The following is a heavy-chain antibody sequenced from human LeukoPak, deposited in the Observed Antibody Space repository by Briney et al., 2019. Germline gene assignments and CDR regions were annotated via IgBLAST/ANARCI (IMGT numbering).Heavy chain of an antibody. V-gene: IGHV1-8*01. D-gene: IGHD2-2*01. CDR3: ARAKRAYCSSTSCYFLGY. Sequence: ASVKVSCKASGYTFTSYDINWVRQATGQGLEWMGWMNPNSGNTGYAQKFQGRVTMTRNTSISTAYMELSSLRSEDTAMYYCARAKRAYCSSTSCYFLGYWGQGTLVTVSS. J-gene: IGHJ4*02. CDR2: MNPNSGNT. CDR1: GYTFTSYD.